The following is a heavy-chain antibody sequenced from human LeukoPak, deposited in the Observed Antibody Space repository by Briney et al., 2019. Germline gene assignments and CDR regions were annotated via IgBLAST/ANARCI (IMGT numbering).Heavy chain of an antibody. V-gene: IGHV4-38-2*02. CDR3: ARDPGEGYSYGSDYYYYYMDV. Sequence: SETLSLTCTVSGYSISSGYYWGWIRQPPGKGLERIGSIYHSGSTYYNPSLKSRVTISVDTSKNQFSLKLSSVTAADTAVYYCARDPGEGYSYGSDYYYYYMDVWGKGTTVTISS. D-gene: IGHD5-18*01. CDR2: IYHSGST. J-gene: IGHJ6*03. CDR1: GYSISSGYY.